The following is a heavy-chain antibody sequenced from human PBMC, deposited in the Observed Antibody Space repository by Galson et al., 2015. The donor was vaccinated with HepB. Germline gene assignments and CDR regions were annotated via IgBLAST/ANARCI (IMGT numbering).Heavy chain of an antibody. CDR3: AKVWVTATAYYFDY. CDR1: GFTFSDYY. D-gene: IGHD1-26*01. V-gene: IGHV3-11*05. CDR2: ISSSSSYT. Sequence: SLRLSCAASGFTFSDYYMSWIRQAPGKGLEWVSYISSSSSYTNYADSVKGRFTISRDNAKNSLYLQMNSLRAEDTAVYYCAKVWVTATAYYFDYWGHGILVTVSS. J-gene: IGHJ4*01.